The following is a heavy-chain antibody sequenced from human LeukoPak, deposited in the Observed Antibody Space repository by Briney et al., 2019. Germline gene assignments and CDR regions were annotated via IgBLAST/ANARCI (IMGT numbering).Heavy chain of an antibody. Sequence: SGTLSLTCAVSGYSISSGYYWGWVRQSPGKGLEWIGNTYHSGTSYYNPSLKSRVTISVDTSKNQFSLTLSSVTAADTALYYCARKYGSNAGYFDYWGQGALVTVSS. CDR2: TYHSGTS. CDR1: GYSISSGYY. D-gene: IGHD4-23*01. V-gene: IGHV4-38-2*01. J-gene: IGHJ4*02. CDR3: ARKYGSNAGYFDY.